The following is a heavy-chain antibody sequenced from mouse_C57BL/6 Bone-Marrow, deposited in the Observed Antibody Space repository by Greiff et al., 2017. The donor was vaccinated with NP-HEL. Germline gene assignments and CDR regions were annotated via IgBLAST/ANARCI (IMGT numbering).Heavy chain of an antibody. Sequence: QVQLQQPGAELVKPGASGKMSCKASGYTFTSYWITWVKQRPGQGLEWIGDIYPGSGSTNYNEKFKSKATLTVDTSSSTAYMQLSSLTSEDSAVYYCARMGVMVTIFDYWGQGTTLTVSS. V-gene: IGHV1-55*01. CDR3: ARMGVMVTIFDY. J-gene: IGHJ2*01. D-gene: IGHD2-2*01. CDR1: GYTFTSYW. CDR2: IYPGSGST.